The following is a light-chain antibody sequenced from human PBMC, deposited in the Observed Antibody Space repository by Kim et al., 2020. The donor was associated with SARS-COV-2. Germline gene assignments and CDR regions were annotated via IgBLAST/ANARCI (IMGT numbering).Light chain of an antibody. CDR1: QSVSNN. J-gene: IGKJ4*01. Sequence: EIVMTQSPATLSVSPGERASVSCRASQSVSNNLAWYQQKPGQAPRLLIYAASTRATGIPARFSGSGSGTQFTLTISSLQSEDFAIYYCHQYTDWPPLTFGGGTKVEIK. CDR3: HQYTDWPPLT. CDR2: AAS. V-gene: IGKV3-15*01.